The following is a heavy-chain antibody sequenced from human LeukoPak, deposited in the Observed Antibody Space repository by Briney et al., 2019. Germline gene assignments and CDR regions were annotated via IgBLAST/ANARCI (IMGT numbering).Heavy chain of an antibody. CDR3: ATDPIYFNSSGPAGYYGMDV. D-gene: IGHD2/OR15-2a*01. CDR2: IIPIFGTA. Sequence: ASVKVSCKASGSTFSTYAIDWVRQAPGQGLEWVGGIIPIFGTANYAQKFQGRVTMTEDTSTDTAYMELSSLGSEDTAVYYCATDPIYFNSSGPAGYYGMDVWGQGTTVTVSS. V-gene: IGHV1-69*06. CDR1: GSTFSTYA. J-gene: IGHJ6*02.